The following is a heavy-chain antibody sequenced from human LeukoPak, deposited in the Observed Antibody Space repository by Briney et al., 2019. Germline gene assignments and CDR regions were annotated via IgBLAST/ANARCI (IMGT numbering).Heavy chain of an antibody. CDR2: INSNSGGT. CDR1: GYTFTGYY. V-gene: IGHV1-2*02. J-gene: IGHJ6*03. Sequence: ASVKVSCKASGYTFTGYYMHWVRQAPGQGLEWMGCINSNSGGTNYAQKFQGRVTMTRDTSISTAYMELSRLRSDDTAVYYCASGVYGDYHYYYYYMDVWGKGTTVTVSS. D-gene: IGHD4-17*01. CDR3: ASGVYGDYHYYYYYMDV.